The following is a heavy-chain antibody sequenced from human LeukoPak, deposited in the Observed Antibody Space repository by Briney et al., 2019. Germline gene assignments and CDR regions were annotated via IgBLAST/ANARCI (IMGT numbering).Heavy chain of an antibody. D-gene: IGHD5-12*01. CDR2: INHSGST. CDR3: ARGHTESADDYGNWFHP. Sequence: SETLSLTCAVYGGSFSGYYWSWIRQPPGKGLEWIGEINHSGSTNYNPSLKSRVTISVDTSKNQFSLKLNSLTAADTAVYYCARGHTESADDYGNWFHPWGQGTLVTVSS. V-gene: IGHV4-34*01. J-gene: IGHJ5*02. CDR1: GGSFSGYY.